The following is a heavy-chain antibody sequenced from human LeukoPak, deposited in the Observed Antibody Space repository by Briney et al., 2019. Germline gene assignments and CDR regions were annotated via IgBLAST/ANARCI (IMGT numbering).Heavy chain of an antibody. J-gene: IGHJ4*02. CDR3: AGEWGTAMDPFDY. D-gene: IGHD5-18*01. V-gene: IGHV4-39*07. Sequence: SETLSLTCTVSGGSISSDNYYWGWIRQPPGKGLEWIGTIYYSGSTYYNPSLKSRVTISVDTSKNQFSLKLSSVTAADTAVYYCAGEWGTAMDPFDYWGQGALVTVSS. CDR2: IYYSGST. CDR1: GGSISSDNYY.